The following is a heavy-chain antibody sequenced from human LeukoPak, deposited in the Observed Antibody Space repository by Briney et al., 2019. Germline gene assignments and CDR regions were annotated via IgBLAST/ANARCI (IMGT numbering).Heavy chain of an antibody. CDR2: IYYSGST. V-gene: IGHV4-59*01. D-gene: IGHD3-10*01. CDR3: ARLLLWFGGWRYDY. J-gene: IGHJ4*02. Sequence: SETLSLTCTVSGGSISSDYWSGIRRPPGKGLEGIGYIYYSGSTNHNPSLTTRVTISVDTSKTQFSLTLSSVTAADTAVYYCARLLLWFGGWRYDYWGQGTLVTVSS. CDR1: GGSISSDY.